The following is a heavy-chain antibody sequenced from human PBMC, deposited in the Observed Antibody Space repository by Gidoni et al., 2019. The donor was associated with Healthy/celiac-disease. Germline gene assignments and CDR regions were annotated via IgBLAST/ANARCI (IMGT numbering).Heavy chain of an antibody. CDR2: IWYDGSNK. D-gene: IGHD2-21*02. V-gene: IGHV3-33*01. Sequence: QVQLVESGGGVVQPGRSLRLSCAASGFPFRSYGMHWVRQAPGKGLEWVAVIWYDGSNKYYADSVKGRFTISRDNSKNTLYLQMNSLRAEDTAVYYCARDMGDRATPIPPYYYYGMDVWGQGTTVTVSS. CDR3: ARDMGDRATPIPPYYYYGMDV. CDR1: GFPFRSYG. J-gene: IGHJ6*02.